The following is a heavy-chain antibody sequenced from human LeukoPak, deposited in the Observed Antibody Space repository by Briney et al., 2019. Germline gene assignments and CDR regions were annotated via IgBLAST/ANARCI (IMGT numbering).Heavy chain of an antibody. CDR1: GFTFSNSA. V-gene: IGHV3-23*01. CDR3: AKGIYSSGWSYFDY. Sequence: GVSLRLSCAASGFTFSNSAMSWVRQAPGKGLEWVSTLSGSGITTYYADSAKGRFTISRDNSKNTLYLQMNSLRAEDTAVYYCAKGIYSSGWSYFDYWGHGTLVTVSS. D-gene: IGHD6-19*01. CDR2: LSGSGITT. J-gene: IGHJ4*01.